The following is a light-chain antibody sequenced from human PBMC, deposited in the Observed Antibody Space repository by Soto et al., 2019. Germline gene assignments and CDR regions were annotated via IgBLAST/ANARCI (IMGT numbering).Light chain of an antibody. CDR2: KAS. V-gene: IGKV1-5*03. CDR3: QQYNSYSLT. Sequence: DIQMTQSPSTLSASVGDRVTITCRASQSIRSWLAWYQQKPGKAPKLVIYKASSLESGVPSRFSGSGSETEFTLTISSLQPDDFATYYCQQYNSYSLTFGGGTKVEIK. CDR1: QSIRSW. J-gene: IGKJ4*01.